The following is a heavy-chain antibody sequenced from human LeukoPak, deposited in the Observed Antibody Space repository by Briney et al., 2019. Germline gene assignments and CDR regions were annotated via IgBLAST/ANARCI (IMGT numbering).Heavy chain of an antibody. D-gene: IGHD5-12*01. Sequence: SVKVSCKASGGTFSSYAISWVRQAPGQGLEWMGRIIPILGIANYAQKFRGRVTITADKSTSTAYMELSSLRSEDTAVYYCARDLFQGYSGYEKYYFDYWGQGTLVTVSS. J-gene: IGHJ4*02. V-gene: IGHV1-69*04. CDR3: ARDLFQGYSGYEKYYFDY. CDR1: GGTFSSYA. CDR2: IIPILGIA.